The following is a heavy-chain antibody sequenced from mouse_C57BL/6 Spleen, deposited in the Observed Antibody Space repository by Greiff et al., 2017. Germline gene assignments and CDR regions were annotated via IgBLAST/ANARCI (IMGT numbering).Heavy chain of an antibody. D-gene: IGHD1-1*01. CDR3: AISGYYYGSTLYWYFDV. CDR2: IDPSDSET. V-gene: IGHV1-52*01. CDR1: GYTFTSYW. J-gene: IGHJ1*03. Sequence: QVQLQQPGAELVRPGSSVKLSCKASGYTFTSYWMHWVKQRPIQGLEWIGNIDPSDSETHYNQKFKDKATLTVDKSSSTAYMQLSSLTSEDSAVYYCAISGYYYGSTLYWYFDVWGTGTTVTVSS.